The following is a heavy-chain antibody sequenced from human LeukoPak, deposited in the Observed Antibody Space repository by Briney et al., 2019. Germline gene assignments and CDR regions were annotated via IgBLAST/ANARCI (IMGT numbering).Heavy chain of an antibody. CDR2: IKQDGSEK. CDR3: AREGKWELEYYFDY. Sequence: GGSLRLSCAASGFTFSSYWMSWVRQAPGKGLEWVANIKQDGSEKYYVDSVKGRFTISRDNAKNSLYLHMNSLRAEDTAVYYCAREGKWELEYYFDYWGQGTLVTVSS. CDR1: GFTFSSYW. D-gene: IGHD1-26*01. J-gene: IGHJ4*02. V-gene: IGHV3-7*01.